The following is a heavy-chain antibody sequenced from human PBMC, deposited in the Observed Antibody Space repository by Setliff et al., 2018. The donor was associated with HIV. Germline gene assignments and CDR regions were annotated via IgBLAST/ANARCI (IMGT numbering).Heavy chain of an antibody. D-gene: IGHD3-10*01. CDR2: IYHSGST. J-gene: IGHJ4*02. CDR3: ARHPPPEVRGDVTDY. V-gene: IGHV4-4*02. Sequence: PSETLSLTCAVSGGSISSSNWWSWVRQPPGKGLEWIGEIYHSGSTNYNPSLKSRVTISVDTSENQFSLKLSSVTAADTAVYYCARHPPPEVRGDVTDYWGQGTLVTVSS. CDR1: GGSISSSNW.